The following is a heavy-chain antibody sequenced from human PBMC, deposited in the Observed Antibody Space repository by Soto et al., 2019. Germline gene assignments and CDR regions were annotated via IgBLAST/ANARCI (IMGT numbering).Heavy chain of an antibody. CDR3: ARALGLLLDY. CDR1: GGSISSSNW. J-gene: IGHJ4*02. CDR2: IYHSGST. Sequence: QVQLQESGPGLVKPSGTLSLTCAVSGGSISSSNWWSWVRQPPGKGLEWIGEIYHSGSTNYNPSLPSRVTMSVAKSKNPFSLKLSSVPAADPAVHYCARALGLLLDYWGQGTLVTVSS. V-gene: IGHV4-4*02. D-gene: IGHD1-26*01.